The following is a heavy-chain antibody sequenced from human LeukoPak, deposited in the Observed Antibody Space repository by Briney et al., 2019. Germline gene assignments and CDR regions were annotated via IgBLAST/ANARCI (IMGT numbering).Heavy chain of an antibody. V-gene: IGHV3-7*01. D-gene: IGHD6-13*01. Sequence: GGSLRLSCAASGFTFSSYWMSWVRQAPGEGREWVANIKQDGSEKYYVDSVKGRFTISRDNAKNSLYLQMNSLRAEDTAVYYCARGRSRWYSSSWYWGIYFDYWGQGTLVTVSS. CDR2: IKQDGSEK. CDR1: GFTFSSYW. J-gene: IGHJ4*02. CDR3: ARGRSRWYSSSWYWGIYFDY.